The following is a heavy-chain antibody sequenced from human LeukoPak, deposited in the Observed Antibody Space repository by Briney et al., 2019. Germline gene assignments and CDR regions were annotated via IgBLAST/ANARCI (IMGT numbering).Heavy chain of an antibody. Sequence: PSETLSLTCTVSGGSISSSSYYWGWIRQPPGKGLEWIGSIYYSGSTYYNPSLKSRVTISVDTSKNQFSLKLSSVTAADTAVYYCARGRGQLVLDYWGQGTLVTVSS. D-gene: IGHD6-6*01. V-gene: IGHV4-39*07. J-gene: IGHJ4*02. CDR3: ARGRGQLVLDY. CDR1: GGSISSSSYY. CDR2: IYYSGST.